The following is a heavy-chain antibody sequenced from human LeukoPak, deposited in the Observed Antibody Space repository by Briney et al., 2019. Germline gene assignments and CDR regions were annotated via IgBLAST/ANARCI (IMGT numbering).Heavy chain of an antibody. J-gene: IGHJ4*02. CDR1: GGSISGSSYY. CDR3: ARRGFSGWEPFDY. V-gene: IGHV4-39*01. D-gene: IGHD6-19*01. CDR2: IYYSGST. Sequence: SGTLSLTCTVSGGSISGSSYYWGWIRQPPGKGLEWIGSIYYSGSTYYNSSLKSRVTISVDTSKNQFSLKLSSVTAADTAVYYCARRGFSGWEPFDYWGQGTLVTVSS.